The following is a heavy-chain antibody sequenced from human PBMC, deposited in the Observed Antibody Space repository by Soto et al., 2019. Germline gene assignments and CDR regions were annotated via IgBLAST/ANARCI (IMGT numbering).Heavy chain of an antibody. D-gene: IGHD6-13*01. V-gene: IGHV1-3*01. CDR3: ARVLSPGYSSSWYNAFDI. Sequence: GASVKVSCKASGYTFTSYAMHWVRQAPGQRLEWMGWINAGNGNTKYSQKFQGRVTITRDTSASTAYMELSSLRSEDTAVYYCARVLSPGYSSSWYNAFDIWGQGTMGTVSS. CDR2: INAGNGNT. CDR1: GYTFTSYA. J-gene: IGHJ3*02.